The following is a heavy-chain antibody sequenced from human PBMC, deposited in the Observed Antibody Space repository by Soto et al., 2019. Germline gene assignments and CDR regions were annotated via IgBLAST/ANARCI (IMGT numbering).Heavy chain of an antibody. V-gene: IGHV3-33*01. J-gene: IGHJ6*02. Sequence: QMQLVESGGGVVQPGKSLRLSCIASGFTFSNYGMHWVRQAPGKGVEWVAVIWYDGGSKFYADSVKGRFTISRDHSKNPLHLQMTSPRADAAAVYHCASDEIQVERRTSYGKDVWGQGTSVIVPS. CDR3: ASDEIQVERRTSYGKDV. CDR2: IWYDGGSK. D-gene: IGHD1-1*01. CDR1: GFTFSNYG.